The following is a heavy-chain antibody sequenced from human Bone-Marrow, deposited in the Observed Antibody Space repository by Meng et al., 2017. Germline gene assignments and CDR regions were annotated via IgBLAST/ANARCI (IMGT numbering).Heavy chain of an antibody. CDR3: ARDRMYNWNDRPFDY. CDR1: GFTFSSYD. V-gene: IGHV3-13*01. CDR2: IGTAGDT. Sequence: GESLKISCAASGFTFSSYDMHWVRQATGKGLEWVSAIGTAGDTYYPGSVKGRFTISRENAKNSLYLQMNSLRAGDTAVYYCARDRMYNWNDRPFDYWGQGTLVTVSS. D-gene: IGHD1-20*01. J-gene: IGHJ4*02.